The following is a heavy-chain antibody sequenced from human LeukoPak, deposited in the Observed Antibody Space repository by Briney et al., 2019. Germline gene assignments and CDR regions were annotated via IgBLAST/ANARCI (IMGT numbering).Heavy chain of an antibody. D-gene: IGHD3-3*01. J-gene: IGHJ5*02. Sequence: ETLSLTCTVSGGSISSYYWSWIRQPAGKGLEWIGRIYTSGSTNYNPSLKSRVTMSVDTSKIQFSLKLSSVTAADTAVYYCARGNNYDFWKGDWFDPWGQGTLVTVSS. CDR2: IYTSGST. V-gene: IGHV4-4*07. CDR1: GGSISSYY. CDR3: ARGNNYDFWKGDWFDP.